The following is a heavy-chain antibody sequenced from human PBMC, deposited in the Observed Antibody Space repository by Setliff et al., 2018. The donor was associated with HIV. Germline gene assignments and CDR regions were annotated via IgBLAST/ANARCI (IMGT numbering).Heavy chain of an antibody. CDR1: GAPISSYY. Sequence: SETLSLTCKVSGAPISSYYWNWIRQPPGKGLEWIGYIYNSGYSNSKPSLKSRVTISLDTSKIQFSLKLSSVTAADTAVYYCARGDGYRANDAYYDTGMDVWGQGITVTVSS. J-gene: IGHJ6*02. CDR2: IYNSGYS. D-gene: IGHD5-12*01. CDR3: ARGDGYRANDAYYDTGMDV. V-gene: IGHV4-59*01.